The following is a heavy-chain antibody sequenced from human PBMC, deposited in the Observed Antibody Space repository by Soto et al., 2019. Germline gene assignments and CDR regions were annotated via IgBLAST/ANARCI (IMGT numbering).Heavy chain of an antibody. J-gene: IGHJ4*02. CDR1: GGSISSSSYY. Sequence: PSETLSLTCTVSGGSISSSSYYWGWIRQPPGKGLEWIGSIYYSGSTYYNPSLKSRVTISVDTSKNQFSLKLSSVTAADTAVYYCARFMEFGAVPYWGQGTLVTVSS. CDR3: ARFMEFGAVPY. CDR2: IYYSGST. D-gene: IGHD3-3*01. V-gene: IGHV4-39*01.